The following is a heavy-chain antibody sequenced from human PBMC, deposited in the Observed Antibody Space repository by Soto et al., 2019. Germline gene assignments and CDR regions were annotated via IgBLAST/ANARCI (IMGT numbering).Heavy chain of an antibody. Sequence: SETLSLTCTVSGGSISSYYWSWIRQPAGKGLEWIGRIYTSGSTNYNPSLKSRVTMSVDTSKNQFSLKLSSVTAADTAVYYCARGYYYGSGSYYLDYYYYGMEVWGQGTMVTVSS. CDR3: ARGYYYGSGSYYLDYYYYGMEV. D-gene: IGHD3-10*01. CDR2: IYTSGST. CDR1: GGSISSYY. V-gene: IGHV4-4*07. J-gene: IGHJ6*02.